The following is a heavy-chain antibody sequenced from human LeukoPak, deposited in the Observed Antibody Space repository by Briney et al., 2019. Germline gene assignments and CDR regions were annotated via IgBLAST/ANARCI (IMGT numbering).Heavy chain of an antibody. D-gene: IGHD4-23*01. Sequence: SVRVSCKAAGRSFSSYGISRVRQAPGQWLEWMGGIIPIFGTANYAQKFQGRVTITADESTSTAYMELSSLRSEDTAVYYCARERTTVVTRWFDPWGQGTLVTVSS. J-gene: IGHJ5*02. CDR2: IIPIFGTA. V-gene: IGHV1-69*13. CDR1: GRSFSSYG. CDR3: ARERTTVVTRWFDP.